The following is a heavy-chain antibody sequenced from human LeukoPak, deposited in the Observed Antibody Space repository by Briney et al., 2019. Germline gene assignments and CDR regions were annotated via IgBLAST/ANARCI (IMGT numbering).Heavy chain of an antibody. Sequence: QSGGSLRLSCAASEFSVGSNYMTWVRQAPGKGLEWVSLIYSGGSTYYADSVKGRFTISRDNSKNTLYLQMNSLRAEDTAVYYCAKDLPYYYDSSGYQRLDYWGQGTLVTVSS. D-gene: IGHD3-22*01. CDR2: IYSGGST. CDR1: EFSVGSNY. V-gene: IGHV3-66*01. J-gene: IGHJ4*02. CDR3: AKDLPYYYDSSGYQRLDY.